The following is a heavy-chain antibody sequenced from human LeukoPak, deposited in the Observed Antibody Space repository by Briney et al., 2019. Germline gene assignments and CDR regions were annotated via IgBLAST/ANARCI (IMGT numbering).Heavy chain of an antibody. CDR1: GFTFNAYG. D-gene: IGHD3-3*01. V-gene: IGHV3-48*01. J-gene: IGHJ4*02. CDR3: ARDLTADYDFWSGYSPSNYFDY. CDR2: QSPTTRAT. Sequence: GGSLSLSCVGSGFTFNAYGMNWVRQAPGGGLEWLAFQSPTTRATHYADSVKGRFTISRDNAKNSLYLQMNSLRAEDTAVYYCARDLTADYDFWSGYSPSNYFDYWGQGTLVTVSS.